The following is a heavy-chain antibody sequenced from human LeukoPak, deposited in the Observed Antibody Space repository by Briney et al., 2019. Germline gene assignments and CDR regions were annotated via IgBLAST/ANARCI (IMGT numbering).Heavy chain of an antibody. D-gene: IGHD2-2*01. CDR3: HFKYCSSSTCFYYFDY. CDR1: GGSISSSSYY. Sequence: SETLSLTCTVSGGSISSSSYYWGWIRQPPGKGLEWIGRIFARGNTLYSPSLQSRVTISLDTSKNQFSLKLSSVTATDTAVYYCHFKYCSSSTCFYYFDYWGQGTLVTVSS. V-gene: IGHV4-39*01. J-gene: IGHJ4*02. CDR2: IFARGNT.